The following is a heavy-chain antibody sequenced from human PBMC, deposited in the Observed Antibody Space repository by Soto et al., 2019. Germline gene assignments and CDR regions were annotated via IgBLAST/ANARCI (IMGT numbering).Heavy chain of an antibody. CDR2: ISGYNGNT. V-gene: IGHV1-18*01. D-gene: IGHD6-13*01. J-gene: IGHJ4*02. CDR1: GYTFISYG. Sequence: QVQLVQSGAEVKQPGASVKVSCKGSGYTFISYGVNWVRQAPGQGLEWVGWISGYNGNTNDAQKFQGRVTMTTDTSSSTAYMELRSLRSDDTAVYYCARDMDGSSWYRVGYWGQGTLVTVSS. CDR3: ARDMDGSSWYRVGY.